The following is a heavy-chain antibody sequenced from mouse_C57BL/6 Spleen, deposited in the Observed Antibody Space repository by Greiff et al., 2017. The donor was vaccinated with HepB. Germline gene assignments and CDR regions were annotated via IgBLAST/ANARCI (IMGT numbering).Heavy chain of an antibody. CDR3: ASDYYDYDRSWFAY. V-gene: IGHV1-26*01. Sequence: VQLQQSGPELVKPGASVKISCKASGYTFTDYYMNWVKQSHGKSLEWIGDINPNNGGTSYNQKFKGKATLTVDKSSSTAYMELRSLTSEDSAVYYCASDYYDYDRSWFAYWGQGTLVTVSA. CDR2: INPNNGGT. CDR1: GYTFTDYY. J-gene: IGHJ3*01. D-gene: IGHD2-4*01.